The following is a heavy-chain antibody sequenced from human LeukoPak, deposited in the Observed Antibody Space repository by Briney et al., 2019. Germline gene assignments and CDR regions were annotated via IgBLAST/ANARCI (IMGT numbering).Heavy chain of an antibody. CDR1: GGTFSSYA. J-gene: IGHJ6*03. CDR2: IIPIFGTA. D-gene: IGHD2-2*01. Sequence: SVKVSCKASGGTFSSYANSWVRQAPEQGLEWMGGIIPIFGTANYAQKFQGRVTITTDESTSTAYMELSSLRSEDTAVYYCARSGNYCSSTSCRPRAYYYYYYMDVWGKGTTVTVSS. V-gene: IGHV1-69*05. CDR3: ARSGNYCSSTSCRPRAYYYYYYMDV.